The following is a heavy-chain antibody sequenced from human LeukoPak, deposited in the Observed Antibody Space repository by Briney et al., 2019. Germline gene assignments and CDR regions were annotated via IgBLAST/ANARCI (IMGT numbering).Heavy chain of an antibody. CDR2: INHSGST. D-gene: IGHD3-22*01. J-gene: IGHJ4*02. CDR1: GGSFSGYY. CDR3: ARGVWERYYYDSSGYPWAY. Sequence: SETLSLTCAVYGGSFSGYYWSWIRQPPGKGLEWIGEINHSGSTNYNPSLKSRVTTSVDTSKNQFSLKLSSVTAADTAVYYCARGVWERYYYDSSGYPWAYWGQGTLVTVSS. V-gene: IGHV4-34*01.